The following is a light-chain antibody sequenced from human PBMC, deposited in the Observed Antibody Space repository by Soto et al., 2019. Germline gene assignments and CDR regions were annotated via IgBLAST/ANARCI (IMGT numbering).Light chain of an antibody. V-gene: IGKV3-20*01. Sequence: EIVLTQSPGTLSLSPGERVTLSCRASQDISSTYLAWYQQKPGQAPRLLIYAASSRATGTPDRFSGSGSGTDFFLAISRLEPEDFSVYYCQGYSDSPPTYIFGQGTSLEI. CDR2: AAS. CDR1: QDISSTY. CDR3: QGYSDSPPTYI. J-gene: IGKJ2*01.